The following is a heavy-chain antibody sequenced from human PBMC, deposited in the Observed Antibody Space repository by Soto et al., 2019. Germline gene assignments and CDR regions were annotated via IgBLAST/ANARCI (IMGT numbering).Heavy chain of an antibody. CDR1: GGTFSSYT. J-gene: IGHJ4*02. V-gene: IGHV1-69*02. CDR2: IIPILGIA. Sequence: QVQLVQSGAEVKKPGSSVKVSCKASGGTFSSYTISWVRQAPGQGREWMGRIIPILGIANYAQKFQGRVTITGDNSTSTAYMELSSLRSEDTAVYYCARGREALFDYWGQGTLVTVSS. CDR3: ARGREALFDY. D-gene: IGHD1-26*01.